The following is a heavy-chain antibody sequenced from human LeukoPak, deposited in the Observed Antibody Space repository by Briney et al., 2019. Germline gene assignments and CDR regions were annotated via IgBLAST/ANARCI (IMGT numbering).Heavy chain of an antibody. CDR3: ARSGGDAHDYVWGSYRYTGPYYYYYGMDV. Sequence: GASVKVSCKASGYTFTSYGISWVRQAPGQGLEWMGWISAYNGNTNYAQKLQGRVTMTTDTSTSTAYMELRSLRSDDTAVYYCARSGGDAHDYVWGSYRYTGPYYYYYGMDVWGQGTTVTVSS. J-gene: IGHJ6*02. V-gene: IGHV1-18*01. D-gene: IGHD3-16*02. CDR2: ISAYNGNT. CDR1: GYTFTSYG.